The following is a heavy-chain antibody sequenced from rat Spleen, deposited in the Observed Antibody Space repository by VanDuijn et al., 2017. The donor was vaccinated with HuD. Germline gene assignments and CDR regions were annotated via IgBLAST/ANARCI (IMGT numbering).Heavy chain of an antibody. CDR2: ISPGADNS. CDR1: EFTFSDYN. Sequence: EVQLVESGGGLVQPGRSLKLSCAASEFTFSDYNMAWVRQAPKKGLEWVATISPGADNSYYRDSVKGRFSISRDDAKSTLYLQMDRLRSEDTATYYCTRVYYYDGSYYFDYWGQGVMVTVSS. J-gene: IGHJ2*01. CDR3: TRVYYYDGSYYFDY. V-gene: IGHV5-25*01. D-gene: IGHD1-12*02.